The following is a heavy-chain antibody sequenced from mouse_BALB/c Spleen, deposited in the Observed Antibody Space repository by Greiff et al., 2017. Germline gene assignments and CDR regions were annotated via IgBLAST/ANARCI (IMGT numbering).Heavy chain of an antibody. CDR3: ARQETRDAMDY. J-gene: IGHJ4*01. Sequence: EVQRVESGGDLVKPRGSLKLSCAASGFTFSSYGMSWVRQTPDKRLEWVATISSGGSYTYYPDSVKGRFTISRDNAKNTLYLQMSSLKSEDTAMYYCARQETRDAMDYWGQGTSVTVSS. V-gene: IGHV5-6*01. CDR1: GFTFSSYG. CDR2: ISSGGSYT. D-gene: IGHD2-13*01.